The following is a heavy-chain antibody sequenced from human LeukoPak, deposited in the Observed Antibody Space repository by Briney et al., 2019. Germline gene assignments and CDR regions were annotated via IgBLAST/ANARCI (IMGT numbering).Heavy chain of an antibody. J-gene: IGHJ4*02. CDR3: AKDGLYGSGSYPYYFDY. V-gene: IGHV1-2*02. CDR1: GYTFTGYY. CDR2: INPNSGGT. D-gene: IGHD3-10*01. Sequence: GASVKVSCKASGYTFTGYYMHWVRQASGQGLEWMGWINPNSGGTNYAQKFQGRVTMTRDTSISTAYMELSRLRSDDTALYYCAKDGLYGSGSYPYYFDYWGQGTLVTVSS.